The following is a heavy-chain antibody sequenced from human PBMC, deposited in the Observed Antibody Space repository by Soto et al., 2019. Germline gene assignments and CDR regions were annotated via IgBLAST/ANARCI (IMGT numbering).Heavy chain of an antibody. CDR3: ARSSTPLPSRYSSSWYDY. CDR2: ISAYNGNT. V-gene: IGHV1-18*01. J-gene: IGHJ4*02. Sequence: VSVKVSCKASGYTFTSYGISWVRQAPGQGLEWMGWISAYNGNTDYAQKFRGRVTVTTDTFTNTASMELRSLTSDDTAVYYCARSSTPLPSRYSSSWYDYWGQGTLVTVSS. CDR1: GYTFTSYG. D-gene: IGHD6-13*01.